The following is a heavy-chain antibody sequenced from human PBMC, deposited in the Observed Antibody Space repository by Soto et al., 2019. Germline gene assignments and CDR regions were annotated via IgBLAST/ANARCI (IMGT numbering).Heavy chain of an antibody. CDR2: IVPIFGTA. Sequence: QVQLVQSGAEVKKPGSSVKVSCKASGGTFSSYAISWVRQAPGQGLEWMGGIVPIFGTANYAQKFQGRVTITADESTSTSYMELSSLRSEDTAVYYCARWLVRVVIISPFGYWGQGTLFNVSS. CDR3: ARWLVRVVIISPFGY. J-gene: IGHJ4*02. CDR1: GGTFSSYA. D-gene: IGHD3-10*01. V-gene: IGHV1-69*01.